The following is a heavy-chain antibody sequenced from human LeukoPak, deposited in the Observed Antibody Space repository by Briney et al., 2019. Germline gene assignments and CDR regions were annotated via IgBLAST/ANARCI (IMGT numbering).Heavy chain of an antibody. D-gene: IGHD6-6*01. CDR3: ARGFYSSSSGDYYYYGMEV. V-gene: IGHV1-69*04. CDR2: IIPILGIA. J-gene: IGHJ6*02. CDR1: GGTFSRDA. Sequence: SVKVSYKASGGTFSRDAIIWVRQAPGQGLEWMGRIIPILGIANYAQKFQGRVTITADKSTSTAYMELSSLRSEDTALYYCARGFYSSSSGDYYYYGMEVWGQGTTVTVSS.